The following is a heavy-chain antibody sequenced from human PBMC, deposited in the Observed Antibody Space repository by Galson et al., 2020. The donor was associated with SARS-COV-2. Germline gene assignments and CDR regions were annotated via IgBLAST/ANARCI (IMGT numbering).Heavy chain of an antibody. CDR1: GDSFSDYW. V-gene: IGHV5-51*01. D-gene: IGHD3-16*01. Sequence: GESLKISCKGSGDSFSDYWIAWVRQMPGKGLEWMGIIYPGDSDTAYSPSFHGQVTISVDKSITTAYLQWSSLKASDTAIYYCARRIYDSSVYEVGFDYWGQGTPVTVSS. J-gene: IGHJ4*02. CDR2: IYPGDSDT. CDR3: ARRIYDSSVYEVGFDY.